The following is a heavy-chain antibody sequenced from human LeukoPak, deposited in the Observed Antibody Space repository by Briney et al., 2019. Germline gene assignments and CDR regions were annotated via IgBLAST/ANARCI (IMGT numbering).Heavy chain of an antibody. Sequence: PGGSLRLSCAASGFTFNTYSMNWVRQAPGKGLEWLAYIRSSPFTIYYADSVMGRFTISTDNANNSLYLQMNSLRGEDTAVYYCVRGTTYFDYRGQGALVTVSS. D-gene: IGHD4-11*01. CDR3: VRGTTYFDY. V-gene: IGHV3-48*01. CDR2: IRSSPFTI. CDR1: GFTFNTYS. J-gene: IGHJ4*02.